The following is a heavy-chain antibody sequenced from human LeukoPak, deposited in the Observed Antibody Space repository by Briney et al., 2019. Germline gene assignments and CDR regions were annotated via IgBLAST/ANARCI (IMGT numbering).Heavy chain of an antibody. V-gene: IGHV6-1*01. D-gene: IGHD6-19*01. J-gene: IGHJ4*02. CDR1: GDSVSSNTAI. CDR3: ARVRSGWFDY. Sequence: TSQTLSLTFAISGDSVSSNTAIWMWIRQSPSRGLEWPGRTYYRSKWYSDYAVSVRSRVTINPDTSKNQFSLQLDSVTPEDTAVYYCARVRSGWFDYWGQGTLVTVSS. CDR2: TYYRSKWYS.